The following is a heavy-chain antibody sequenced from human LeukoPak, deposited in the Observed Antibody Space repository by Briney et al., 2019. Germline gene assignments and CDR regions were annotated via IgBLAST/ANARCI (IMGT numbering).Heavy chain of an antibody. Sequence: SVKVSCRASGGTFSSYAISWVRQAPGQGLEWMGGIIPIFGTANYAQKFQGRVTITTDESTSTAYMELSSLRSEDTAVYYCARDGAYSSSSVTNYYYYYMDVWGKGTTVTVSS. CDR2: IIPIFGTA. CDR1: GGTFSSYA. D-gene: IGHD6-6*01. V-gene: IGHV1-69*05. CDR3: ARDGAYSSSSVTNYYYYYMDV. J-gene: IGHJ6*03.